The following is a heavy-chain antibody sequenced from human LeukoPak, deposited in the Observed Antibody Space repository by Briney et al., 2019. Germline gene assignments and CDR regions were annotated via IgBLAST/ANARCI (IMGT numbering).Heavy chain of an antibody. J-gene: IGHJ4*02. CDR2: INPNSGGT. Sequence: ASVTVSCKASGYTFTGYYMHWVRQAPGQGLEWMGWINPNSGGTNYAQKFQGRVTMTRDTSISTAYMELSRLRSDDTAVYYCARDTLAYYYDSSGQGFDYWGQGTLVTVSS. V-gene: IGHV1-2*02. CDR3: ARDTLAYYYDSSGQGFDY. CDR1: GYTFTGYY. D-gene: IGHD3-22*01.